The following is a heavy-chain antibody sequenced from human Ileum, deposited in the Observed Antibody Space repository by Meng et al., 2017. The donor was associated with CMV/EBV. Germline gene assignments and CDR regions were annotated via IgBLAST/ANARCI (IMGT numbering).Heavy chain of an antibody. V-gene: IGHV1-18*04. CDR1: GYTFEHFG. CDR2: IGAYNGNT. Sequence: ASVKVSCKASGYTFEHFGFAWVRQVPGQGLEWMGWIGAYNGNTNYAPKFQGRVTMTKDTSTTTAYMELRSLKSDDTAFYYCARDLNSGRVSSDLILVPPSTRLFDYWGQGTLVTVSS. CDR3: ARDLNSGRVSSDLILVPPSTRLFDY. J-gene: IGHJ4*02. D-gene: IGHD2/OR15-2a*01.